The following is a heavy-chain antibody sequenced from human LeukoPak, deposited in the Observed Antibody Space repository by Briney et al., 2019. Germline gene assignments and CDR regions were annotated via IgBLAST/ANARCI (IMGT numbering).Heavy chain of an antibody. CDR3: AGGQSVGY. Sequence: GGSLRLSCEVSGFTFSNYWMSWVRQAPGKGLEWVANIKEDGNEKYYVDSVKSRFTISRDNAKNSVYLQMNSLRVEDTAVYYCAGGQSVGYWGQGTLVTVSS. CDR1: GFTFSNYW. J-gene: IGHJ4*02. D-gene: IGHD4-23*01. CDR2: IKEDGNEK. V-gene: IGHV3-7*01.